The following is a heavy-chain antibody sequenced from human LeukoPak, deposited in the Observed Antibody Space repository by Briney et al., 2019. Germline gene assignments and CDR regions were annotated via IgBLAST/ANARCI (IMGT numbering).Heavy chain of an antibody. CDR2: IYYSGST. Sequence: SETLSLTCTVSGGSISSGGYYWSWIRQPPGEGLEWIGYIYYSGSTYYHPSLKSRVTISLDTSKNQFSLKLSSVTDADTAVYYCARVTTVTTSFHFDYWGQGTLVTVSS. CDR3: ARVTTVTTSFHFDY. D-gene: IGHD4-17*01. V-gene: IGHV4-30-4*01. J-gene: IGHJ4*02. CDR1: GGSISSGGYY.